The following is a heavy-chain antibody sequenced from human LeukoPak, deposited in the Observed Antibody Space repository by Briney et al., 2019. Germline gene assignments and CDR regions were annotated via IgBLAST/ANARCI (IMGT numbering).Heavy chain of an antibody. CDR1: GFTLSTNY. J-gene: IGHJ4*02. CDR2: TYTGGTP. CDR3: ARRWDVGY. D-gene: IGHD5-24*01. Sequence: GGSLRLSCAASGFTLSTNYISWVRQPPGKGLEWDSATYTGGTPYYADTVKARSTISRDNSKNTLYLQMNSVRAEDTAVYYCARRWDVGYWGQGTLVTVSS. V-gene: IGHV3-66*02.